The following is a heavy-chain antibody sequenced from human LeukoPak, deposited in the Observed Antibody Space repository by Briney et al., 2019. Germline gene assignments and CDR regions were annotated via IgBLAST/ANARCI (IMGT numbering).Heavy chain of an antibody. CDR2: IHRSGGST. J-gene: IGHJ4*02. Sequence: PGGSLRLSCAASGFTFSSYVMSWVRQAPGKGLEWVSAIHRSGGSTYYADSVKGRFTVSRDNSKNTLYLQMKTLRAEDTAVYYCAKGGTGYCSGTSCLYFFDYWGQGTLVTVSS. CDR1: GFTFSSYV. V-gene: IGHV3-23*01. CDR3: AKGGTGYCSGTSCLYFFDY. D-gene: IGHD2-2*01.